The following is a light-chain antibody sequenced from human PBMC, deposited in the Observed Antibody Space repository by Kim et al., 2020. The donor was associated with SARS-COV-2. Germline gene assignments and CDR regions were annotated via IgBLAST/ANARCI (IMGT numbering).Light chain of an antibody. V-gene: IGLV6-57*03. Sequence: PGKTVTISCARSSGSIASNYVQWYQQRPGSAPTTVIYEDNQRPSGVPVRFSGSIDRSSNSASLTISGLKTEDEADYSCQSFDSICVFGGGTQLTVL. CDR2: EDN. J-gene: IGLJ3*02. CDR3: QSFDSICV. CDR1: SGSIASNY.